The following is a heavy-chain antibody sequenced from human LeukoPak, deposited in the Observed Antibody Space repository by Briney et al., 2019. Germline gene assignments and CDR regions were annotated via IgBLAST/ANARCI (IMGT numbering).Heavy chain of an antibody. CDR1: GYTFTDYY. CDR2: VNPNSGIA. CDR3: VCIAAAGPGAYYFDY. D-gene: IGHD6-13*01. Sequence: ASVKVSCKASGYTFTDYYMHWVRQAPGQGLEWMGRVNPNSGIANYAQKFQGRVTMTEDTSTDTAYMELSSLRSEDTAVYYCVCIAAAGPGAYYFDYWDQGTLVTVSS. V-gene: IGHV1-2*06. J-gene: IGHJ4*02.